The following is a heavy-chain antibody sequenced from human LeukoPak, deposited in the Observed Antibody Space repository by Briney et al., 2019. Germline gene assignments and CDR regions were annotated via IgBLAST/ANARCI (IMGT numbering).Heavy chain of an antibody. D-gene: IGHD2-15*01. J-gene: IGHJ4*02. Sequence: GGSLRLSCAVSGFTFSNDWMHWARRAPGKGLVWVSRISSDGTTTNYADSVKGRFTISRDNAKNTLYLQMDSLRAEDTAVYYCAGRWSFDYWGQGTLVTVSS. V-gene: IGHV3-74*01. CDR3: AGRWSFDY. CDR1: GFTFSNDW. CDR2: ISSDGTTT.